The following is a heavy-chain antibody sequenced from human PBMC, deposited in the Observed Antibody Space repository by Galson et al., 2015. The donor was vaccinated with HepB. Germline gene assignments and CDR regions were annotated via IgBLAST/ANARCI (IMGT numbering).Heavy chain of an antibody. D-gene: IGHD4-17*01. Sequence: SLRLSCAASGFTFSSYAMAWFRQAPGKGLEWVSVIYTSGGKTYYADFVKGRFTISRDNSKNTLYLQMNSLRAEDTAVYYCVKGRLYGDYELHFDYWGRGTLVTVSS. CDR3: VKGRLYGDYELHFDY. CDR1: GFTFSSYA. V-gene: IGHV3-23*01. CDR2: IYTSGGKT. J-gene: IGHJ4*02.